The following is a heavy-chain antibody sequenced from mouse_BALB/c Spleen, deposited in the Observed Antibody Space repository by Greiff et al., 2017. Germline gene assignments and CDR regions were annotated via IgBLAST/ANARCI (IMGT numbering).Heavy chain of an antibody. CDR3: TRKGLRRSSNAMDD. Sequence: VQLQQPGAELVKPGASVKLSCKASGYTFTSYYMYWVKQRPGQGLEWIGGINPSNGGTNFNEKFKSKATLTVDKSSSTAYMQLSSLTSEDSAVYYCTRKGLRRSSNAMDDWGQGTSVTVSS. D-gene: IGHD2-2*01. V-gene: IGHV1S81*02. CDR1: GYTFTSYY. CDR2: INPSNGGT. J-gene: IGHJ4*01.